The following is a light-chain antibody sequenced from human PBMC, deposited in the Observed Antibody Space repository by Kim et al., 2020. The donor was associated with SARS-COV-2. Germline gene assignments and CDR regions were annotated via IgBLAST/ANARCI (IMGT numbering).Light chain of an antibody. J-gene: IGKJ2*01. CDR1: QNVSPPS. CDR3: HHYGSSPPT. Sequence: LSTGERATRSCRASQNVSPPSVAWYQQKPGQAPRLVIYGASSRATGIPDRFSGSGSGTDFTLTISRLEPEDFAVYHCHHYGSSPPTFGQGTKLEI. CDR2: GAS. V-gene: IGKV3-20*01.